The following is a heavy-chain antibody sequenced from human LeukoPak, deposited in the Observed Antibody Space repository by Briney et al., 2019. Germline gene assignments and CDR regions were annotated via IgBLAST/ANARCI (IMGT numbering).Heavy chain of an antibody. CDR3: ARDLYYGSGSYSDYGMDV. CDR2: IYSGGST. D-gene: IGHD3-10*01. CDR1: GFTFSSYA. J-gene: IGHJ6*02. V-gene: IGHV3-66*01. Sequence: GGSLRLSCAASGFTFSSYAMSWVRQAPGKGLEWVSVIYSGGSTYYADSVKGRFTISRDNSKNTLYLQMNSLRAEDTAVYYCARDLYYGSGSYSDYGMDVWGQGTTVTVSS.